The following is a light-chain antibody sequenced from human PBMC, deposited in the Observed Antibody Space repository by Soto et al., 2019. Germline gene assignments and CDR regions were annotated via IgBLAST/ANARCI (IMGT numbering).Light chain of an antibody. CDR2: GAS. CDR3: QQYENTPWM. V-gene: IGKV3-20*01. CDR1: QSISSSY. J-gene: IGKJ1*01. Sequence: EIVLTQSPGTLSLSPGERATLFCRASQSISSSYLAWYQQKPGQAPRLLIYGASTRASGTPDRFSGSGSGTAFTGTAFTLTISGLEPEDCAVYYCQQYENTPWMFGQGTKVEI.